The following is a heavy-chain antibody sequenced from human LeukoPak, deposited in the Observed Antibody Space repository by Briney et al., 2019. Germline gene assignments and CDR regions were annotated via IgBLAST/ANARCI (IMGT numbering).Heavy chain of an antibody. CDR1: GFTVTTTY. J-gene: IGHJ4*02. V-gene: IGHV3-66*01. CDR3: ARSIVVVPAANFDY. CDR2: IYSGGST. D-gene: IGHD2-2*01. Sequence: GGSLRLSCAASGFTVTTTYMSWVRQAPGKGLEWVSTIYSGGSTYYTDSVKGRFTISRDNSKNTLYLQMNSLRAEDTAVYYCARSIVVVPAANFDYWGQGTLVTVSS.